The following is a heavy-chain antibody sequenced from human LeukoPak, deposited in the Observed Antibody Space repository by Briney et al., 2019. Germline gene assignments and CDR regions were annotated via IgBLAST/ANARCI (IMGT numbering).Heavy chain of an antibody. CDR1: GGSISSSSYY. V-gene: IGHV4-39*07. CDR2: IYYSGST. CDR3: ASQADYGGNFRSDY. J-gene: IGHJ4*02. D-gene: IGHD4-23*01. Sequence: PSETLSLTCTVSGGSISSSSYYWGWIRQPPGKGLEWIGSIYYSGSTYYNPSLKSRVTISVDTSKNQFSLKLSSVTAADTAVYYCASQADYGGNFRSDYWGQGTLVTVSS.